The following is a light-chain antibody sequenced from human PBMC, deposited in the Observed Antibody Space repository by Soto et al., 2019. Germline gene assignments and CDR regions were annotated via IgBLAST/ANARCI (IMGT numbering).Light chain of an antibody. CDR2: NTN. Sequence: QAVVTQPPSVSGAPGQRVTISCTGSSSNIGAGYDVQWYRQLPGTAPKLLISNTNNRASGVPDRFSGSRSDTSASLAITGLQTEDEADYYCQSFDRSLSGWVFGGGTKLTVL. J-gene: IGLJ3*02. CDR3: QSFDRSLSGWV. V-gene: IGLV1-40*01. CDR1: SSNIGAGYD.